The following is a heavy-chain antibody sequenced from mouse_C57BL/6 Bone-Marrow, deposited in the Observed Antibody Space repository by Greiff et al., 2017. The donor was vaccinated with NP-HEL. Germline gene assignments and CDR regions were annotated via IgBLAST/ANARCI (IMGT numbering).Heavy chain of an antibody. Sequence: QVQLQQSGAELVRPGASVKLSCKASGYTFTDYYINWVKQRPGQGLEWIARIYPGSGNTYYNEKFKGKATLTAEKSSSTAYMQLSSLTSEDSAVYFCARMGSYGYGGFAYWGQGTLVTVSA. J-gene: IGHJ3*01. CDR3: ARMGSYGYGGFAY. CDR2: IYPGSGNT. V-gene: IGHV1-76*01. D-gene: IGHD2-2*01. CDR1: GYTFTDYY.